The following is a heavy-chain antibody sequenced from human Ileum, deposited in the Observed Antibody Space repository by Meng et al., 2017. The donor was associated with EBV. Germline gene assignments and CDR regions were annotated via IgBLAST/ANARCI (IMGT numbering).Heavy chain of an antibody. D-gene: IGHD6-13*01. J-gene: IGHJ4*02. CDR2: ISTNTGNP. CDR1: GYTFTRNA. V-gene: IGHV7-4-1*02. CDR3: ARDSGYTRSWSGDY. Sequence: QGPVFESGSEFKKPGAFVKVSFKASGYTFTRNAINWVRQAPGQGLEWMGWISTNTGNPTYAQGFAGRFVFSLDTSVSTAYLQISGLKAEDTAIYYCARDSGYTRSWSGDYWGQGTLVTVAS.